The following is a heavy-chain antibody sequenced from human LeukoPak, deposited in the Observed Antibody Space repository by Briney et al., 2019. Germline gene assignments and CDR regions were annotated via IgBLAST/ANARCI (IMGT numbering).Heavy chain of an antibody. CDR2: ISYDGTNK. J-gene: IGHJ5*02. CDR3: ARARGYYDSGSSNWFDP. V-gene: IGHV3-30*04. CDR1: GFTFSSYA. Sequence: GGSLRLSCAASGFTFSSYAMHWVRQAPGMGLEWVAVISYDGTNKYYADSVKGRFTISRDNSKNTLYLQMHSLRAEDTAVYYCARARGYYDSGSSNWFDPWGQGTLVTVSS. D-gene: IGHD3-10*01.